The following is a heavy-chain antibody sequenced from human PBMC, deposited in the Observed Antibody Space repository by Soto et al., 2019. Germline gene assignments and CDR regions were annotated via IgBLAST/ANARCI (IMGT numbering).Heavy chain of an antibody. J-gene: IGHJ4*02. CDR1: GFTFISSA. V-gene: IGHV3-23*01. D-gene: IGHD3-3*01. CDR3: VYHFNNYESYY. CDR2: IGAGGANI. Sequence: EVHLLESGGALVQPGGSLRLSCAASGFTFISSAMNWVRQAPGKGLEWVSIIGAGGANIYYADSVKGRFTISRDDSKNTVYLQMNSLRAEDTAIYYCVYHFNNYESYYWGQGTQVIVSS.